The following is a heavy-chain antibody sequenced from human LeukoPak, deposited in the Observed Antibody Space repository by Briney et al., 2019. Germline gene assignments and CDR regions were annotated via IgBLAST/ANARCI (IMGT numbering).Heavy chain of an antibody. Sequence: PGGSLRLSCAASGFTFSSYEFNWVRQAPGKGLEWVSYISSSGRTIFYADSVEGRFTISRDNAKNSLYLQMNSLRAEDTAVYHCARGYGYCSSTSCYAGPSYGLDVWGQGTTVTVSS. CDR2: ISSSGRTI. V-gene: IGHV3-48*03. D-gene: IGHD2-2*03. J-gene: IGHJ6*02. CDR1: GFTFSSYE. CDR3: ARGYGYCSSTSCYAGPSYGLDV.